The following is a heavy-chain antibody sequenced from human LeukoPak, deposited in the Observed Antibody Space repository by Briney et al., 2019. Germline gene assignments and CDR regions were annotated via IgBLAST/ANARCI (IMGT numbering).Heavy chain of an antibody. CDR2: IYYSGST. V-gene: IGHV4-30-4*07. D-gene: IGHD3-22*01. CDR3: ARVGYYDSSGARQDAFDI. J-gene: IGHJ3*02. CDR1: GYSISSGGYS. Sequence: SETLSLTCTVSGYSISSGGYSWSWIRQPPGKGLEWIGYIYYSGSTYYNPSLKSRVTISVDTSKNQFSLKLSSVTAADTAVYYCARVGYYDSSGARQDAFDIWGQGTMVTVSS.